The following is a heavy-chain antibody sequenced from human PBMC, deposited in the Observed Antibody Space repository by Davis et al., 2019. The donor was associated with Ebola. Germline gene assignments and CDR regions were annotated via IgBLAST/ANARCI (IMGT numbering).Heavy chain of an antibody. Sequence: MPSETLSLTCTVSGGSISSGGYYWSWIRQHPGKGLEWIGYIYYSGSTYYNPSLKSRVTISVDMSKNQFSLKLSSVTAADTAVYYCATYDFTSMDVWGQGTTVTVSS. D-gene: IGHD3-3*01. CDR2: IYYSGST. CDR1: GGSISSGGYY. J-gene: IGHJ6*02. CDR3: ATYDFTSMDV. V-gene: IGHV4-31*03.